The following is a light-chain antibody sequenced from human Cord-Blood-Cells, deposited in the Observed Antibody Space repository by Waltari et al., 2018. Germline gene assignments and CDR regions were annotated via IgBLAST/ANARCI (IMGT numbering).Light chain of an antibody. CDR1: HSISSY. J-gene: IGKJ4*01. V-gene: IGKV1-39*01. Sequence: IQINQSPSSLSASVGDRVPIPCQANHSISSYLNWYEQKPGKTPKLLIYAASSLQSGVPSRFSGSVSGTDFTLTISSLQPEDFATYYCKQSYSTLPFGGGTKVEIK. CDR2: AAS. CDR3: KQSYSTLP.